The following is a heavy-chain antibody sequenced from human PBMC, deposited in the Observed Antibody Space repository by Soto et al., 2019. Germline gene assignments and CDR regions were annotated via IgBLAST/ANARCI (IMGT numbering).Heavy chain of an antibody. CDR1: GFTFSTYN. CDR3: ARGGAVSSGWYHGH. Sequence: EVQLVESGGGLVQPGGSLRLSCGASGFTFSTYNMHWVRQGPGKGLVWVSRINSDGSRTRYADSVKGRFTISRDNAKNTLYLQMNSLRVEDTAIYYCARGGAVSSGWYHGHWGLGTLVTVSS. V-gene: IGHV3-74*01. J-gene: IGHJ4*02. CDR2: INSDGSRT. D-gene: IGHD6-13*01.